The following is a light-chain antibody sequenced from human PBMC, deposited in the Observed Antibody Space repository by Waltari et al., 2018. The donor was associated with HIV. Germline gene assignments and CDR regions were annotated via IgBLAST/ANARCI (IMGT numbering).Light chain of an antibody. CDR2: GHT. J-gene: IGLJ1*01. Sequence: SVLTQPPSVSGAPGQRVTISCTGTISNIGAGYDVHWSQQLPGTAPKLLIDGHTNQPSGVPDRFSGSKSGTSASLAITGLQAEDEADYYCQSYDGSLGGYVFGTGTAVTVL. CDR3: QSYDGSLGGYV. CDR1: ISNIGAGYD. V-gene: IGLV1-40*01.